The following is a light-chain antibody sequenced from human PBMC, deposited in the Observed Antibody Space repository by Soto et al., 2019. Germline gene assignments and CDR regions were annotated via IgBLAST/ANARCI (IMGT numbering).Light chain of an antibody. J-gene: IGKJ2*01. V-gene: IGKV3-20*01. Sequence: EIVLTQSPGTQSLSPGERATLSCRASQSVSSSYLAWYQQKPGQAPRLLIYGVSGRATGIPDRFSGSGSGTDFTLTISRLEPEDFTVYYCQQYGSSPPKYTFGQGTKLEIK. CDR2: GVS. CDR1: QSVSSSY. CDR3: QQYGSSPPKYT.